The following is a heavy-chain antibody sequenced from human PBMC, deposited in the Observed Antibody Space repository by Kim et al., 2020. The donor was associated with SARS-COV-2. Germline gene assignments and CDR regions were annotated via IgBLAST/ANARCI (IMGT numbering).Heavy chain of an antibody. V-gene: IGHV4-59*01. D-gene: IGHD1-26*01. Sequence: NPSHKSRVTISVDTSKTQFSLKLSPVTAADTAVYYCARERIVGSTGGAFDIWGQGTMVTVSS. J-gene: IGHJ3*02. CDR3: ARERIVGSTGGAFDI.